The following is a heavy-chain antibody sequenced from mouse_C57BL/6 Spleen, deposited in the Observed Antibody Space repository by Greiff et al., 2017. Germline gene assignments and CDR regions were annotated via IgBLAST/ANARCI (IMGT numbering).Heavy chain of an antibody. D-gene: IGHD1-1*01. CDR2: INPGSGGT. J-gene: IGHJ1*03. V-gene: IGHV1-54*01. CDR1: GYAFTNYL. CDR3: ARGVYYGRNYWYFDV. Sequence: QVHVKQSGAELVRPGTSVKVSCKASGYAFTNYLIEWVKQRPGQGLEWIGVINPGSGGTNYNEKFKGKATLTADKSSSTAYMQLSSLTSEDSAVYFCARGVYYGRNYWYFDVWGTGTTVTVSS.